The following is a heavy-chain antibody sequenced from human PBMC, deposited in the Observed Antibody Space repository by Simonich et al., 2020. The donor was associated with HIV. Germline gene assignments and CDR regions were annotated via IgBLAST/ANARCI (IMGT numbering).Heavy chain of an antibody. CDR2: IIPSDGTA. Sequence: QVQLVQSGAEVKKPGSSVKVSCKASGGTFSSFAISWVRQAPGLGLEWGGGIIPSDGTAKYAQMVQGRVTITADESTSTAYMELSSLRSEDTGIYYCARKGGGRGVYYFDYWGQGTLVTVSS. V-gene: IGHV1-69*13. D-gene: IGHD3-10*01. CDR3: ARKGGGRGVYYFDY. CDR1: GGTFSSFA. J-gene: IGHJ4*02.